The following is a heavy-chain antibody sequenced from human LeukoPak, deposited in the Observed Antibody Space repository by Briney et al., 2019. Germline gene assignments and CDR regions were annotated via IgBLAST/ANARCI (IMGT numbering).Heavy chain of an antibody. CDR3: ARGDDSSGYYPGGYFDY. J-gene: IGHJ4*02. CDR1: GYSFTSYW. CDR2: IYPGDSDT. D-gene: IGHD3-22*01. Sequence: GESLKISCKGSGYSFTSYWIGWVRQMPGKGLEWMGIIYPGDSDTRYSPSFQGQVTISADKSITTAYLQWSSLKASVTAMYYCARGDDSSGYYPGGYFDYWGQGTLVTVSS. V-gene: IGHV5-51*01.